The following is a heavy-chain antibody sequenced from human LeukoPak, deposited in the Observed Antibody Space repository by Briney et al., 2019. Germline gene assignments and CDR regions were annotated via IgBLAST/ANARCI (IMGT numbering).Heavy chain of an antibody. CDR3: AKDRQWLAYD. D-gene: IGHD6-19*01. CDR1: GFAFSNYA. Sequence: GGSLRLSCAASGFAFSNYAMNWVRQAPGKGLEWVSAITGGGRSTYYTDSVKGRFTISRDNSKNTLYLQMNSLRAEDTAVYNCAKDRQWLAYDWGQGTLVTVSS. CDR2: ITGGGRST. V-gene: IGHV3-23*01. J-gene: IGHJ4*02.